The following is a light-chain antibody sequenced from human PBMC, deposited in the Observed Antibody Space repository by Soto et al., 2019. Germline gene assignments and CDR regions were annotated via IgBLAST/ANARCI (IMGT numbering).Light chain of an antibody. CDR3: SSYTTSSNLL. V-gene: IGLV2-14*01. Sequence: QSALTQPASVSGSPGQSITISCTGTYNDVGGYNFVSWYQQHPGKAPKLIIYEVSNRPSGVSSRFSGSKSGNTASLTISGLQAEDEADYYCSSYTTSSNLLFGGGTKVTVL. CDR1: YNDVGGYNF. CDR2: EVS. J-gene: IGLJ3*02.